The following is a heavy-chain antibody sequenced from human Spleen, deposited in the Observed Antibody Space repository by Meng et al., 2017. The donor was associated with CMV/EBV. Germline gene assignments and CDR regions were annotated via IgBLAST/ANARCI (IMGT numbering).Heavy chain of an antibody. D-gene: IGHD6-19*01. Sequence: CTVSGGPVSSGSYYWSWIRQPPGKGLEWIGYIYYSGSTNYNPSLKSRVTISVDTSKNQFSLKLSSVTAADTAVYYCARYSGWYGVDYWGQGTLVTVSS. CDR3: ARYSGWYGVDY. J-gene: IGHJ4*02. V-gene: IGHV4-61*01. CDR1: GGPVSSGSYY. CDR2: IYYSGST.